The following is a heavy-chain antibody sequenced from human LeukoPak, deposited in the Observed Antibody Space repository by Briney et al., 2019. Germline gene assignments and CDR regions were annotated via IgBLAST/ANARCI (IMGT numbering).Heavy chain of an antibody. CDR2: IYYSGST. CDR1: GGSISSSSYY. D-gene: IGHD4-11*01. J-gene: IGHJ5*02. Sequence: SETLSLTCTVSGGSISSSSYYWGWIRQPPGKGLEWIGSIYYSGSTYYNPSLKSRVTISVDTSKNQFSLKLSSVTAADTAVYYCARGYDYSNYWFDPWGQGTLVTVSS. CDR3: ARGYDYSNYWFDP. V-gene: IGHV4-39*01.